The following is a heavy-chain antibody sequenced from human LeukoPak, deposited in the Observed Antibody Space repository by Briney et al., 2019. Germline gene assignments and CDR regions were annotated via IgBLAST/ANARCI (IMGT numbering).Heavy chain of an antibody. D-gene: IGHD5-18*01. CDR1: GFTFSDFY. V-gene: IGHV3-11*01. Sequence: GGSLRLSCAASGFTFSDFYMTWVRQAPGMGLEWVAYISPNGQTTYYAESLQGRFTISRDNAKSSLFLQINNLGVDDTAVYYCAKAFTALAFFEYWGQGALVTVSS. CDR2: ISPNGQTT. CDR3: AKAFTALAFFEY. J-gene: IGHJ4*02.